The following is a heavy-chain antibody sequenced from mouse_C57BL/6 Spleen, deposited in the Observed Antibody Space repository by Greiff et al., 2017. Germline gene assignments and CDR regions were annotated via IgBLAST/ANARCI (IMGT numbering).Heavy chain of an antibody. Sequence: EVQLQESGPGLVKPSQSLSLSCSVTGYSITSGYYWKLNRKFPGKKLEWMGYISYDGSNNYNPFFKNPISITRDTSKNKFFLKLNSVTTEDTATYCCARGDYDNGFAYWGQGTMVTVSA. D-gene: IGHD2-4*01. CDR3: ARGDYDNGFAY. CDR1: GYSITSGYY. J-gene: IGHJ3*01. V-gene: IGHV3-6*01. CDR2: ISYDGSN.